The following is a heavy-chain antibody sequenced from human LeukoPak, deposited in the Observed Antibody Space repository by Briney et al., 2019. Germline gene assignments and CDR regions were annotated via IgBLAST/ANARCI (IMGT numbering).Heavy chain of an antibody. CDR2: INHSGST. J-gene: IGHJ4*02. Sequence: MPSETLSLTCAVYGGSFSGYYWSWIRQPPGRGLEWIGEINHSGSTNYNPSLKSRVTISVDTSKNQFSLKLSSVTAADTAVYYCARADRAIAVAGTHFDYWGQGTLVTVSS. V-gene: IGHV4-34*01. CDR1: GGSFSGYY. CDR3: ARADRAIAVAGTHFDY. D-gene: IGHD6-19*01.